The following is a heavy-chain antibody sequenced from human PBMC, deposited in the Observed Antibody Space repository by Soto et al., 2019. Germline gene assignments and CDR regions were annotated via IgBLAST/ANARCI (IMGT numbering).Heavy chain of an antibody. Sequence: QITLKESGPTLVKPTQTLTLTCTFSGFSLSTSGVGVGWIRQPPGKALEWLALIYWDDDKRYSPSLKSRLNITNDTSKNQVGLTMTNMDPVDTAPYYYAHRGGVAGNGEYFQRWGQGTLVTVSS. CDR1: GFSLSTSGVG. J-gene: IGHJ1*01. CDR3: AHRGGVAGNGEYFQR. CDR2: IYWDDDK. D-gene: IGHD6-19*01. V-gene: IGHV2-5*02.